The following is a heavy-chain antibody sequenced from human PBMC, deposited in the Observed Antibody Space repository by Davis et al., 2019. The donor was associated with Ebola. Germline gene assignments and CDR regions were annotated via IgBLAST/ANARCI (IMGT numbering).Heavy chain of an antibody. D-gene: IGHD6-13*01. CDR3: ARGLSIAAAHYYYYGMDV. CDR2: INAGNGNT. Sequence: ASVKVSCKASGYTFTSYAMHWVRQAPGQRLEWMGWINAGNGNTKYSQKFQGRVTITRDTSASTAYMELSSLRSDDTAVYYCARGLSIAAAHYYYYGMDVWGQGTTVTVSS. J-gene: IGHJ6*02. V-gene: IGHV1-3*01. CDR1: GYTFTSYA.